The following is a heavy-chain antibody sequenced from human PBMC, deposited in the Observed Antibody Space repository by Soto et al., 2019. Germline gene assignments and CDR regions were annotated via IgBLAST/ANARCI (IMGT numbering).Heavy chain of an antibody. V-gene: IGHV4-31*03. CDR3: VGQRGGVAVAGNYYFYSMDV. CDR2: IYYTGST. CDR1: GGSITSGNYY. Sequence: SETLSLTCTVSGGSITSGNYYWSWIRQHPGTGLEWIGCIYYTGSTYYNPSLKSRVIISVDTSKNQFSMKLTSVTAADTAVYYCVGQRGGVAVAGNYYFYSMDVWGQGTAVTVSS. J-gene: IGHJ6*02. D-gene: IGHD6-19*01.